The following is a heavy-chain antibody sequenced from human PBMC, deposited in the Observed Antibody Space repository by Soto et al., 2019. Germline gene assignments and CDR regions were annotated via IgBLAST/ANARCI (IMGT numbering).Heavy chain of an antibody. J-gene: IGHJ4*02. D-gene: IGHD3-22*01. CDR1: GGTFSSYA. CDR3: ARSPLYYYDSSGSYYFDY. Sequence: QVQLVQSGAEVKKPGSSVKVSCKASGGTFSSYAISWVRQAPGQGLEWMGGIISIFGTANYAQKFQGRVTITADKSTSTAYMELSSLRSEDTAVYYCARSPLYYYDSSGSYYFDYWGQGTLVTVSS. V-gene: IGHV1-69*06. CDR2: IISIFGTA.